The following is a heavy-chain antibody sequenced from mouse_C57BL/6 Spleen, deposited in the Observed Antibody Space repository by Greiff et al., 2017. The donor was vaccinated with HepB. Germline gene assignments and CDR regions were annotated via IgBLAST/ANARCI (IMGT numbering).Heavy chain of an antibody. CDR3: ARDRGLYYYGSRYAMDY. J-gene: IGHJ4*01. CDR2: ISDGGSYT. V-gene: IGHV5-4*01. D-gene: IGHD1-1*01. Sequence: EVHLVESGGGLVKPGGSLKLSCAAPGFTFSSYAMSWVRQTPEKRLEWVATISDGGSYTNYPDNVKGRFTISRDNAKNNLYLQMRHLKSEDTAMYYCARDRGLYYYGSRYAMDYWGQGTSVTVSS. CDR1: GFTFSSYA.